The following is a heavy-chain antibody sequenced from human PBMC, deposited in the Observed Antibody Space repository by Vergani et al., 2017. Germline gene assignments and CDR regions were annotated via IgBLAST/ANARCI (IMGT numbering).Heavy chain of an antibody. CDR1: GFTFDDYA. V-gene: IGHV3-9*01. CDR3: AKDFCSSGCHSYGLDG. Sequence: EVQLVESGGGLVQPGRSLRLSCAASGFTFDDYAMHWVRQAPGKGLEWVSGISWNSGSIGYADSVKGRFTISRDNAKNSLYLQMNSLRAEDTAFYYCAKDFCSSGCHSYGLDGWGQGRTVAGS. J-gene: IGHJ6*02. D-gene: IGHD6-19*01. CDR2: ISWNSGSI.